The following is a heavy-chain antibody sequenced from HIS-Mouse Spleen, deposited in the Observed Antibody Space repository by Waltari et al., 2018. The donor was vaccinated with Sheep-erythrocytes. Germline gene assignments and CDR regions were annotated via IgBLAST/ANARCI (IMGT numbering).Heavy chain of an antibody. CDR2: IYWDDDK. D-gene: IGHD3-3*01. Sequence: QIPLKESGPTLVNPTQTLTLTCTFSGFSPRTSGVGRGWIRQPPGKALEWLALIYWDDDKRYSPSLKSRLTITKDTSKNQVVLTMTNMDPVDTATYYCAHRPPYYDFWSGYFDYWGQGTLVTVSS. CDR3: AHRPPYYDFWSGYFDY. J-gene: IGHJ4*02. CDR1: GFSPRTSGVG. V-gene: IGHV2-5*02.